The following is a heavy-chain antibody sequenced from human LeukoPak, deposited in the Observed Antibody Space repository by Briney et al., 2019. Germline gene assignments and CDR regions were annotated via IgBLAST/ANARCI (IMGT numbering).Heavy chain of an antibody. D-gene: IGHD1-26*01. V-gene: IGHV4-59*01. CDR1: GGSISSYY. CDR3: TRSIVGATGRFDY. CDR2: IYYTGST. J-gene: IGHJ4*02. Sequence: SETLSLTCSVSGGSISSYYWSWIRQPPGKGLEWIGYIYYTGSTNYNPSLKSRVTISVDTSKNQFYLNLVSVTAADSAVYYCTRSIVGATGRFDYWGQGTLVTVSS.